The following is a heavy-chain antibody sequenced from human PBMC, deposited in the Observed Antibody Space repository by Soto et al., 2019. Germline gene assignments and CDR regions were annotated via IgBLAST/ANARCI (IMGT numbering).Heavy chain of an antibody. Sequence: GSSVKVSCKASVYTFTSYGITWVRQAPGQALEWMGWISAYNGNTNYAQKLQGRVTMTTDTSTSTAYMELRSLRSDDTAVYYCAREDYDILTGPNNWFDPWGQGTLVTVSS. CDR1: VYTFTSYG. D-gene: IGHD3-9*01. CDR2: ISAYNGNT. CDR3: AREDYDILTGPNNWFDP. V-gene: IGHV1-18*01. J-gene: IGHJ5*02.